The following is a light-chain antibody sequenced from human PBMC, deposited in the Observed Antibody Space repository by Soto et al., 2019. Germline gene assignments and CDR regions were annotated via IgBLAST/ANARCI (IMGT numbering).Light chain of an antibody. CDR2: GVS. J-gene: IGKJ2*01. CDR1: QSVYSNS. CDR3: QQYVGPPYT. V-gene: IGKV3-20*01. Sequence: IVLTQSPGTLSLSPGGRATLSCRASQSVYSNSLAWYQHKPGQAPRLLIYGVSIRATGIPDRFSGSGSGTDFTLTISRLEPEDSAVYYCQQYVGPPYTFGQGNKVEIK.